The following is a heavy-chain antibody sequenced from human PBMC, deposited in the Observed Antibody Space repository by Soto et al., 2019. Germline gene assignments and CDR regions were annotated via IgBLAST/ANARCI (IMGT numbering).Heavy chain of an antibody. J-gene: IGHJ4*01. CDR3: ARLGGYNDGHAVVVY. D-gene: IGHD5-18*01. V-gene: IGHV4-39*01. CDR1: GGSISSSNYY. Sequence: QLQLQESGPGLVKPSETLSLTCTVSGGSISSSNYYWGWIRQPPGKGLEWIGSIYYSGSTYYNPSLTSGVTIPVDTSKNQFSLKLSSMTATDTAVYYCARLGGYNDGHAVVVYWGHGTLVTVSS. CDR2: IYYSGST.